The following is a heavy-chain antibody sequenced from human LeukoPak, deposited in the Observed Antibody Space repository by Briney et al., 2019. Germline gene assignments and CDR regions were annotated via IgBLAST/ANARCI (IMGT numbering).Heavy chain of an antibody. CDR3: VRGGPSTWS. D-gene: IGHD2-15*01. CDR2: IKHDGSEK. J-gene: IGHJ5*02. CDR1: GFTFSSYW. Sequence: PGGSLRLSCAASGFTFSSYWMSWVCQAPGKGLEWVANIKHDGSEKYYVDSVKGRFAISRDNGKNSLYLQMNNLRAEDTAVYYCVRGGPSTWSWGQGTLVTVSS. V-gene: IGHV3-7*01.